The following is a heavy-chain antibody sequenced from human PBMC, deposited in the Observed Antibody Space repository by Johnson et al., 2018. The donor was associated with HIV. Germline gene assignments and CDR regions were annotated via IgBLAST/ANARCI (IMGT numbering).Heavy chain of an antibody. CDR3: AKGSGWYSAFDI. CDR2: IYSGGST. J-gene: IGHJ3*02. V-gene: IGHV3-NL1*01. CDR1: EFTFDDYG. D-gene: IGHD6-19*01. Sequence: QVQLVESGGGVVRPGGSLRLSCAAFEFTFDDYGMHWVRQAPGKGLEWVSVIYSGGSTYYADSVTGRFTISRDNSKKTRYLQMNSLRAEDTAVYYCAKGSGWYSAFDIWGQGTMVTVSS.